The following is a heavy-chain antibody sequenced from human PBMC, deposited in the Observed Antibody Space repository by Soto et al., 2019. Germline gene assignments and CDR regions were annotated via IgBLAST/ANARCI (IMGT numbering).Heavy chain of an antibody. J-gene: IGHJ5*02. Sequence: ASVKVSCKASGYSFTTYGIFWVRQAPGQGLEWMGWNSPYNGDTKYAQKFQGRVTLTTDTSTTTTYMDLRSLTSDDTAVYFCARGDSTGSPTGWFDPWGQGTLVTVSS. CDR1: GYSFTTYG. V-gene: IGHV1-18*01. D-gene: IGHD6-19*01. CDR2: NSPYNGDT. CDR3: ARGDSTGSPTGWFDP.